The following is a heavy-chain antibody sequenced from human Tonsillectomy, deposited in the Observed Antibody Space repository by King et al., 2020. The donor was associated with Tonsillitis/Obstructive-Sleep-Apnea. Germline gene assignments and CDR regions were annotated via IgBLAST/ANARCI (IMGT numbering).Heavy chain of an antibody. D-gene: IGHD2-15*01. CDR3: ARDQSICSGGSCYSELVDY. CDR2: INPSGGST. Sequence: QLVQSGAEVKKPGASVKVSCKASGYTFTSYYMHWVRQAPGQGLEWMGIINPSGGSTSYAQKFQGSVTMTRDTSTSTVYMELSSLRSEDTAVYYCARDQSICSGGSCYSELVDYWGQGTLVTVSS. J-gene: IGHJ4*02. V-gene: IGHV1-46*01. CDR1: GYTFTSYY.